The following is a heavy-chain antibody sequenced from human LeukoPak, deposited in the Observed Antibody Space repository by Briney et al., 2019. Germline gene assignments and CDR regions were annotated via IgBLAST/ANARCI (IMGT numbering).Heavy chain of an antibody. CDR3: ARHARGIAVAAPRFDY. J-gene: IGHJ4*02. Sequence: SETLSLTCTVSGGSISSYYWSWIRQPAGKGLEWIGRIYTSGSTNYNPSLKSRVTMSVDTSKNQFSLKLSSVTAADTAVYYCARHARGIAVAAPRFDYWGQGTLVTVSS. CDR1: GGSISSYY. D-gene: IGHD6-19*01. CDR2: IYTSGST. V-gene: IGHV4-4*07.